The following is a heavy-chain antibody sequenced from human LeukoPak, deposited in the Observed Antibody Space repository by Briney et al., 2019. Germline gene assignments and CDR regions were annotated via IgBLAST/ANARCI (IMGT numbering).Heavy chain of an antibody. J-gene: IGHJ4*02. CDR2: TSTSSDST. D-gene: IGHD3-10*01. V-gene: IGHV3-48*01. Sequence: PGGSLRLSCVASEFTFSFYSMNWVRQAPGKGLEWVSYTSTSSDSTYYADSVKGRFTISRDNAKNSLYLQMNSLRVEDTAVYYCARESMVRGFSADWGQGTLVTVSS. CDR3: ARESMVRGFSAD. CDR1: EFTFSFYS.